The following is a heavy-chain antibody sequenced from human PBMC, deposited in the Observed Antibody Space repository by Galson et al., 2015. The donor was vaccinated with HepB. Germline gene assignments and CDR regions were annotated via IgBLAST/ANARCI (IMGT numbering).Heavy chain of an antibody. CDR3: ARGHEVMDV. CDR2: ITTGSYT. CDR1: GFTFSDYS. V-gene: IGHV3-11*05. Sequence: SLRLSCAASGFTFSDYSMTWIRQAPGKGLEWVSYITTGSYTNYAEYVKGRFTLSRDSTKNSLSLQMNSLRAEDKAVYYWARGHEVMDVWGQGTTVTVSS. J-gene: IGHJ6*02.